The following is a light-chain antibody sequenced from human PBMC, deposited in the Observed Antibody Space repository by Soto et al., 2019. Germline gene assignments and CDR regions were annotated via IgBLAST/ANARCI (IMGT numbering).Light chain of an antibody. CDR1: QSVGNY. CDR2: DAS. V-gene: IGKV3-11*01. J-gene: IGKJ4*01. Sequence: EIVLTQSPATLSLSPGDRAALSCRASQSVGNYLAWYQKKPGQAPRLLIYDASNRASGVPARFSGSGSGTDFSLTISNLEPEDFAIYYCLHRYNWPLTFGGGTKVEIK. CDR3: LHRYNWPLT.